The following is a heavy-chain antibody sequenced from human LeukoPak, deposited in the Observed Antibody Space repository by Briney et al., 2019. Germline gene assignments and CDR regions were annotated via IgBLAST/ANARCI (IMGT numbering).Heavy chain of an antibody. Sequence: SETLSLTCTVSGGSISSGGYYWSWIRQHPGKGLEWIGYIYYSGRTYYNPSLKSRVTISVDTSKNQFSLKLSSVTAADTAVYYCAREGSSWYRWFDPWGQGTLVTVSS. D-gene: IGHD6-13*01. V-gene: IGHV4-31*03. CDR1: GGSISSGGYY. CDR3: AREGSSWYRWFDP. CDR2: IYYSGRT. J-gene: IGHJ5*02.